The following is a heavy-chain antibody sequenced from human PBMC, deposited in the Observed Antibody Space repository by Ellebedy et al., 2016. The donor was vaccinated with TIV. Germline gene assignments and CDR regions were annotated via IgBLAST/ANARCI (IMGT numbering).Heavy chain of an antibody. CDR1: GFTFSNYG. V-gene: IGHV3-33*01. D-gene: IGHD1-1*01. J-gene: IGHJ4*02. Sequence: GESLKISCAASGFTFSNYGIHWVRQAPGKGLEWVAVIWYDGSNKYYADSVKGRFTISRDNSKSTVSLEMNGLRVDDTAVYYCGRAGNVVDFWGQGTLVTVSS. CDR3: GRAGNVVDF. CDR2: IWYDGSNK.